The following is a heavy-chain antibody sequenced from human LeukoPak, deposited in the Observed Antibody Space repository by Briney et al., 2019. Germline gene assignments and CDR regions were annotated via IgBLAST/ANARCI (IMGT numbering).Heavy chain of an antibody. CDR2: IYHSGST. CDR3: ARDHYGDYEGDAFDI. V-gene: IGHV4-30-2*01. CDR1: GGSISSGGYY. J-gene: IGHJ3*02. D-gene: IGHD4-17*01. Sequence: SETLSLTCTVSGGSISSGGYYWSWIRQPPGKGLEWIGYIYHSGSTYYNPSLKSRVTISVDRSKNQLSLKLSSVTAADTAVYYCARDHYGDYEGDAFDIWGQGTMVTVSS.